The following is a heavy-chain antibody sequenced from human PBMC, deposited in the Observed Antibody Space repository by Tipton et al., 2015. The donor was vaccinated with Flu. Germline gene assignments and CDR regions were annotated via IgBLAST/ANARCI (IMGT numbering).Heavy chain of an antibody. CDR2: VYSSGST. CDR1: GVSTTSTLYY. Sequence: TLYLTCAVSGVSTTSTLYYGSWIRQPAGKGLEWIGRVYSSGSTDYSPSLKSRVTISLDTSKNQFSLNLSSVTAADTAVYYCARKRTGRPFDIWGQGTMVTVS. J-gene: IGHJ3*02. CDR3: ARKRTGRPFDI. V-gene: IGHV4-61*02. D-gene: IGHD3-10*01.